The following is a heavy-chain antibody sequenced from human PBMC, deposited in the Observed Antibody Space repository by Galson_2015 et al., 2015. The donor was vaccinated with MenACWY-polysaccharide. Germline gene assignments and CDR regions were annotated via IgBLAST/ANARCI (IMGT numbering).Heavy chain of an antibody. CDR2: INPNSGAT. V-gene: IGHV1-2*02. CDR1: GFTFTTHY. D-gene: IGHD1-26*01. CDR3: ARGDGRYRFDY. J-gene: IGHJ4*02. Sequence: SVKLSCKASGFTFTTHYFHWVRQTPGQGLEWMGWINPNSGATNYAQWFQGRVMMTRDTSISTVYMQLSRLKSDDTAVYYCARGDGRYRFDYRGQGTLVTVSA.